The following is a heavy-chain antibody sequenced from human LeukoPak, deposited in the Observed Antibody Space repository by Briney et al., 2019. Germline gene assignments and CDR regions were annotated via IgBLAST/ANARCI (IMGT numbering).Heavy chain of an antibody. V-gene: IGHV3-23*01. J-gene: IGHJ4*02. CDR3: AKDPSPYCGGDCYFDC. D-gene: IGHD2-21*02. CDR2: ISSTGGST. Sequence: PGGSLRLSCAASGFTFANYAMSWVRQAPGKGLEWVSTISSTGGSTYYADSVKGRFTISRDNSKNTLYLQMNSLRVEDTAIYYCAKDPSPYCGGDCYFDCWGQGTLVTVSS. CDR1: GFTFANYA.